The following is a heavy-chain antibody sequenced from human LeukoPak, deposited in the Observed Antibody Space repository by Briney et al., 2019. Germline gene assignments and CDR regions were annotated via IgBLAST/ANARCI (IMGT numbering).Heavy chain of an antibody. V-gene: IGHV3-23*01. Sequence: PGGSLRLSCAASGFTFSSYAMSWVRQAPGKGLEWVSAISDSGGSTYYADSVKGRFTISGDKSKNTLYLQMNSLRAEDTAVYYCAKDHLSRLGGYFDYWGQGTLVTVSS. J-gene: IGHJ4*02. CDR3: AKDHLSRLGGYFDY. CDR2: ISDSGGST. D-gene: IGHD2-15*01. CDR1: GFTFSSYA.